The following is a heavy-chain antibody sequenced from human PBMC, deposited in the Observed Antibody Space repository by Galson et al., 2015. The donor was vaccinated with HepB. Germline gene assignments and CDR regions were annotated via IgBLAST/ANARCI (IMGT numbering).Heavy chain of an antibody. CDR2: IWYDGSNK. Sequence: SLRLSCAASGFTFSSYGMHWVRQAPGKGLEWVAVIWYDGSNKYYADSVKGRFTISRDNSKNTLYLQMNSLRAEDTAVYYCARDPEGVGSTRDYFDYWGQGTLVTVSS. CDR1: GFTFSSYG. D-gene: IGHD1-26*01. J-gene: IGHJ4*02. V-gene: IGHV3-33*01. CDR3: ARDPEGVGSTRDYFDY.